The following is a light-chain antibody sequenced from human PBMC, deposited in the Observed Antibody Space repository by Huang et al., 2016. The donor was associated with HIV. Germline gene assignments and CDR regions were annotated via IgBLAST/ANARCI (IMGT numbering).Light chain of an antibody. CDR3: HQYYSSPQT. J-gene: IGKJ1*01. CDR2: WAS. V-gene: IGKV4-1*01. Sequence: DIVVTQSPGSLDLSVGERAAINCTSSQSVFHSFNNKNYLSWYQLKPGQSPRLRIYWASTRESGVPDRFRGSGSGTDFTLTITSLQAEDVAVYYCHQYYSSPQTFGRGTKVEV. CDR1: QSVFHSFNNKNY.